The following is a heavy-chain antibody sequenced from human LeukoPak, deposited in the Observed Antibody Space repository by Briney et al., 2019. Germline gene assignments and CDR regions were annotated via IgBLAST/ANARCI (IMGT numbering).Heavy chain of an antibody. J-gene: IGHJ3*02. CDR2: VYTSGST. CDR1: GGSISTYY. Sequence: SGTLSLTCTDSGGSISTYYWSWIRQPAGKGLEWIGRVYTSGSTSYNPSLKSRVTMSLDTSKNQLSLKLSSVTAVDTAVYYCARIRSSGRADAFDIWGQGTLVTVSS. CDR3: ARIRSSGRADAFDI. D-gene: IGHD6-19*01. V-gene: IGHV4-4*07.